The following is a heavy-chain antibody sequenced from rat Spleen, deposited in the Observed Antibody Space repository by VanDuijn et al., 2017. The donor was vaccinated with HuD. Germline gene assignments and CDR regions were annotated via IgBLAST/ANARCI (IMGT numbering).Heavy chain of an antibody. CDR1: GFTFSDYY. J-gene: IGHJ3*01. CDR2: ISSDGGRN. V-gene: IGHV5-29*01. CDR3: ASHGDNYVPPWFAY. D-gene: IGHD1-10*01. Sequence: EVQLVESGGGLVQPGRSLKLSCAASGFTFSDYYMAWVRQAPTKGLEWVATISSDGGRNFYRDSVKGRFTISRDNAKSSLYLQMDSLRSGDTATYYCASHGDNYVPPWFAYWGQGTLVTVSS.